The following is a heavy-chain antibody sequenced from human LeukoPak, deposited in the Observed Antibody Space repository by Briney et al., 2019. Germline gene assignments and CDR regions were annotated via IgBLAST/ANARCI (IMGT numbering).Heavy chain of an antibody. D-gene: IGHD3-10*01. V-gene: IGHV3-20*01. CDR1: GFSFSSYW. CDR3: ARDLGDRGWFDP. Sequence: PGGSLRLSCAASGFSFSSYWMSWVRQAPGKGLEWVAGINGKGDNTGYADSVKGRFTISRDTAKNSLYLQMNSLRADDTALYHCARDLGDRGWFDPWGQGTLVSVSS. J-gene: IGHJ5*02. CDR2: INGKGDNT.